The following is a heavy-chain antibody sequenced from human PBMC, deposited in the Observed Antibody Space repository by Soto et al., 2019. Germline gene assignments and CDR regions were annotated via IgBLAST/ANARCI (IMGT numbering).Heavy chain of an antibody. D-gene: IGHD3-3*01. V-gene: IGHV1-18*04. J-gene: IGHJ3*01. Sequence: WASVKVSCKASVFTSSGISWVRQAPGQRLEWMGWISTHNGNTIYAQKFQGRVIMTMDTSTTTVYMELRSLRPDDTAVYLCAREGILGLFDAYDLWGQGTMVT. CDR2: ISTHNGNT. CDR1: VFTSSG. CDR3: AREGILGLFDAYDL.